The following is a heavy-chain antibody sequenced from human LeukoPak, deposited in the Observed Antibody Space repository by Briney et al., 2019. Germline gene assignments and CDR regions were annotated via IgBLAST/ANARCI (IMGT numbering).Heavy chain of an antibody. D-gene: IGHD1-26*01. V-gene: IGHV3-7*03. J-gene: IGHJ3*02. CDR2: IKEDGSQK. CDR3: AKDMGEGDAFDI. Sequence: GGSLRLSCAASGFTFSSYAMSWVRQAPGKGLEWVANIKEDGSQKYYADSVKGRFTISRDNAKNSLYLQMNSLRAEDTALYYCAKDMGEGDAFDIWGQGTMVTVSS. CDR1: GFTFSSYA.